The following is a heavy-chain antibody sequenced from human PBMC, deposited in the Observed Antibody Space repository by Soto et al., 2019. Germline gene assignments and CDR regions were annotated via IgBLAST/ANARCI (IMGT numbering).Heavy chain of an antibody. CDR1: GYTFTSYA. CDR2: INAGNGNT. J-gene: IGHJ6*02. V-gene: IGHV1-3*01. CDR3: ARDSSNSRCVGACYYYCMDV. Sequence: ASVKVSCKASGYTFTSYAMHWVRQAPGQRLEWMGWINAGNGNTKYSQKFQGRVTITRDTSASTAYMELSSLRSEDTAVYYCARDSSNSRCVGACYYYCMDVWGQGTTVTVSS. D-gene: IGHD2-2*01.